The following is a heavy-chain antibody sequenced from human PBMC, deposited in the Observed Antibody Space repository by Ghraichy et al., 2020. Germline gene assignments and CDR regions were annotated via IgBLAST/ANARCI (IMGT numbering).Heavy chain of an antibody. J-gene: IGHJ4*02. CDR1: GGSISSSSYY. V-gene: IGHV4-39*01. Sequence: SQTLSLTCTVSGGSISSSSYYWGWIRQPPGKGLEWIGSIYYSGSTYYNPSLKSRVTISVDTSKNQFSLKLSSVTAADTAVYYCARPHSSGYEDYFYYWGQGTLVTVSS. CDR2: IYYSGST. D-gene: IGHD3-22*01. CDR3: ARPHSSGYEDYFYY.